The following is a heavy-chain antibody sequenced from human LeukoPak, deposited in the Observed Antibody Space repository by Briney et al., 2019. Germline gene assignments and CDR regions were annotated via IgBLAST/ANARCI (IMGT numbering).Heavy chain of an antibody. D-gene: IGHD6-19*01. CDR3: ASAPYRSGWLGVDY. Sequence: GGSLRLSCAGSGFTFSSYTMNWVRQAPGKGLEWVSYISGTGGTIYYADSVKGRFTISRDNAKTSLYLQVNSLRDEDTAVYDCASAPYRSGWLGVDYWGQGTLVTVSS. J-gene: IGHJ4*02. CDR2: ISGTGGTI. V-gene: IGHV3-48*02. CDR1: GFTFSSYT.